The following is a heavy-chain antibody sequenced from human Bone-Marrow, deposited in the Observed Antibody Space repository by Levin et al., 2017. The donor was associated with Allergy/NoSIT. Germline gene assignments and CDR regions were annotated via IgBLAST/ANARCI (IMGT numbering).Heavy chain of an antibody. V-gene: IGHV1-69*13. CDR3: ARDPLHGSGLGGFDY. J-gene: IGHJ4*02. D-gene: IGHD3-10*01. Sequence: GASVKVSCKASGGTFSNYGFNWVRQAPGQGLEWMGGIIVKFGTANYAQKFQGRVTITADQSTSTAYMELSSLRAEDTAVYYCARDPLHGSGLGGFDYWGQGTLVTVSS. CDR2: IIVKFGTA. CDR1: GGTFSNYG.